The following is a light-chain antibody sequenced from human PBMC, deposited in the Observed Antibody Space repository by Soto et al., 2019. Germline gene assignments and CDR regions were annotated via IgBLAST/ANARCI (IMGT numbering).Light chain of an antibody. V-gene: IGKV3D-20*02. CDR2: GPS. CDR1: QSISSSY. CDR3: QQRKHWPPIT. Sequence: EVMLTQSRRALTLSPGEKATLSCRAIQSISSSYLAWYQQKPGQAPRLLIYGPSSRATGIPDRFSGSGSGTVFTLTIGSLEPEDSAVYYCQQRKHWPPITFGQGTRLETK. J-gene: IGKJ5*01.